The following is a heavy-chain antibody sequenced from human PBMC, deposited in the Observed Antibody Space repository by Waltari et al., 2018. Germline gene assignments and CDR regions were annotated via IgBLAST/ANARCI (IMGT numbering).Heavy chain of an antibody. V-gene: IGHV1-69*05. CDR1: EGSFSRHA. Sequence: QVRLVQSGAEVKRPGSSVKVSCQASEGSFSRHAVGWVRQAPGQGLEWMGGIIPIFGSANKAQRFQDRVTITTDESATVVYLELTRLTSDDTAVYYCARGDYGDPPDAFDVWGPGTAVTVSS. CDR2: IIPIFGSA. CDR3: ARGDYGDPPDAFDV. D-gene: IGHD4-17*01. J-gene: IGHJ3*01.